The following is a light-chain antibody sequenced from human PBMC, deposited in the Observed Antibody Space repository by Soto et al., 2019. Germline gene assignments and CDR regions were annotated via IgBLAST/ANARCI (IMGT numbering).Light chain of an antibody. CDR2: GAS. CDR3: QQYYNWPPYT. J-gene: IGKJ2*01. V-gene: IGKV3-15*01. Sequence: EIVMTQSPATLSVSPGERATLSCRASQSVSSNLAWYQQKPGQAPRLLIYGASTRATGIPARFSGSGSGTEFTLPISSLQSEDFAVYYCQQYYNWPPYTFGQGTKLEIK. CDR1: QSVSSN.